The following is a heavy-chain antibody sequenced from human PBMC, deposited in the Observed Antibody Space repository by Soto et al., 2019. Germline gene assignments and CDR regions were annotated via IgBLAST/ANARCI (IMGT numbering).Heavy chain of an antibody. V-gene: IGHV3-23*01. CDR2: ISGSGGST. CDR1: GFTFSTYA. CDR3: AKATESRRGYYDY. J-gene: IGHJ4*02. Sequence: EVQLLESGGGLVQPGGSLRLSCAASGFTFSTYAMTWVRQAPGKGLEWVSTISGSGGSTYYADSVKGRFTISRYNYKNALFLQMHRLRAEDTAVYYCAKATESRRGYYDYWGQGTLVTVSS. D-gene: IGHD3-22*01.